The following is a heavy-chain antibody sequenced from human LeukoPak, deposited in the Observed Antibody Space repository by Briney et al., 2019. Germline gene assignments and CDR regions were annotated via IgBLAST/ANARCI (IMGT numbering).Heavy chain of an antibody. V-gene: IGHV3-23*01. CDR2: ISGSGGST. D-gene: IGHD3-3*01. CDR3: AKEPLPPYDFWSGYWDY. J-gene: IGHJ4*02. CDR1: GFTFSSYA. Sequence: GGTLRLSCAASGFTFSSYAMSWVRQAPGKGLEWVSAISGSGGSTYYADSVKGRFTISRDNSKNTLYLQMNSLRAEDTAVYYCAKEPLPPYDFWSGYWDYWGQGTLVTVSS.